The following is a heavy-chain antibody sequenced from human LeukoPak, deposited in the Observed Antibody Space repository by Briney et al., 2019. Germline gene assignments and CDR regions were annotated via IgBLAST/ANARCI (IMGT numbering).Heavy chain of an antibody. D-gene: IGHD4-17*01. CDR1: GFTFSSYA. V-gene: IGHV3-23*01. Sequence: DPGGSLRLSCAASGFTFSSYAMSWVRQAPGKGLEWVPAISGSGGSTYYADSVKGRFTISRDNSKNTLYLQMNSLRAEDTAVYYCAKHKRNTVTTSEYWGQGTLVTVSS. J-gene: IGHJ4*02. CDR3: AKHKRNTVTTSEY. CDR2: ISGSGGST.